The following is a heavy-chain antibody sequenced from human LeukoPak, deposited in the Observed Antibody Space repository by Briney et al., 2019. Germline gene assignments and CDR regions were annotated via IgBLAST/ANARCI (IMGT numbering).Heavy chain of an antibody. CDR3: ARVLLQWYYDFWSGYLNFDY. V-gene: IGHV1-18*01. Sequence: ASVKVSCKASGYTFTSYGISWVRQAPGQGLEWMGWISAYNGNTNYAQKLQGRVTMTTDTSTSTAYMELRSLRFDDTAVYYCARVLLQWYYDFWSGYLNFDYWGQGTLVTVSS. J-gene: IGHJ4*02. CDR2: ISAYNGNT. D-gene: IGHD3-3*01. CDR1: GYTFTSYG.